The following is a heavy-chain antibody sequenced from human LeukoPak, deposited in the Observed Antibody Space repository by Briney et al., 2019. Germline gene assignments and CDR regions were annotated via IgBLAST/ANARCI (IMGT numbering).Heavy chain of an antibody. CDR1: GFTFSSSS. CDR3: ASAGY. J-gene: IGHJ4*02. V-gene: IGHV3-74*01. Sequence: GGSLRLSCSASGFTFSSSSMHWVRRAPGKGLVWVSRISSDGTSTNYADSVKGRFIISRDNAKNTLYLQMNSLRAEDTAVYYCASAGYWGQGTLVTISS. CDR2: ISSDGTST.